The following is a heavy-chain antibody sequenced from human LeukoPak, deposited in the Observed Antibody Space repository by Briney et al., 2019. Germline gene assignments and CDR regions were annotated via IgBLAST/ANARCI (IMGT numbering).Heavy chain of an antibody. CDR1: GYTFTSYV. J-gene: IGHJ4*02. D-gene: IGHD3-10*01. CDR2: ISAYSGNT. V-gene: IGHV1-18*01. Sequence: GASVKVSCTASGYTFTSYVISWVRQAPGQGLEWMGWISAYSGNTNFAQKLQGRVTMTTDTSTSTAYMELRSLRSDDTAVYYCAREKLGMITLVRGAQFDYWGQGTLVTVSS. CDR3: AREKLGMITLVRGAQFDY.